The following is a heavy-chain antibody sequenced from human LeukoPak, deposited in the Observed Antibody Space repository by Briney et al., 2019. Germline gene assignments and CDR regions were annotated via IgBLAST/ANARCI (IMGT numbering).Heavy chain of an antibody. CDR1: GYTFTSYA. Sequence: GASVKVSCKASGYTFTSYAMHWVRQAPGQRLEWMGWINAGNGNTKYSQKFQARVTITRDTSASTAYMELSSLRSEDTAVYYCAGDYYDSGGLDYWGQGTLVTVSS. CDR3: AGDYYDSGGLDY. D-gene: IGHD3-22*01. V-gene: IGHV1-3*01. CDR2: INAGNGNT. J-gene: IGHJ4*02.